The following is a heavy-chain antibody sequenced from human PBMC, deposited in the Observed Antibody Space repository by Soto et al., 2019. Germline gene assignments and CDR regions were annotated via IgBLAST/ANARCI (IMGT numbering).Heavy chain of an antibody. Sequence: QVQLVQSGAEVKKPGSSVKVSCKASGGTFSSYAISWVRQAPGQGLEWMGGIIPIFGTANYAQKFQGRVTITADNSTSTAYMELSSLRSEDTAVYYCARYYDILTGYYNYYYGMDVWGQGTTVTVSS. CDR3: ARYYDILTGYYNYYYGMDV. CDR1: GGTFSSYA. CDR2: IIPIFGTA. D-gene: IGHD3-9*01. V-gene: IGHV1-69*06. J-gene: IGHJ6*02.